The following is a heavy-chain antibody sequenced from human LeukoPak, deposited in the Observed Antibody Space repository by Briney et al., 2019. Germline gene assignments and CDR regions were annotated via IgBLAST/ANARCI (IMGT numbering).Heavy chain of an antibody. D-gene: IGHD1-26*01. Sequence: SETLSLTCTVSGGSISSSSYYWGWIRQPPGKGLEWIGSIYYSGSTYYNPSLKSRVTISVDTSKNQFSLKLSSVTAADTAVYYCARDIDVVGATTFDYWGQGTLATVSS. CDR3: ARDIDVVGATTFDY. J-gene: IGHJ4*02. CDR2: IYYSGST. CDR1: GGSISSSSYY. V-gene: IGHV4-39*07.